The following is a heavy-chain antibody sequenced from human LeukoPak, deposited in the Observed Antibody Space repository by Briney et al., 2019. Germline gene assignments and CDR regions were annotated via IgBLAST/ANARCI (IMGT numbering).Heavy chain of an antibody. CDR1: GFTLSSYS. Sequence: GGSLRLSCAASGFTLSSYSMNWVRQAPGKGLEWVSSISSSSSYIYYADSVKGRFTISRDNAKNSLYLQMNSLGAEDTAVYYCARTFGYGGNSGFPKYGMDVWGQGTTVTVSS. CDR3: ARTFGYGGNSGFPKYGMDV. J-gene: IGHJ6*02. D-gene: IGHD4-23*01. V-gene: IGHV3-21*01. CDR2: ISSSSSYI.